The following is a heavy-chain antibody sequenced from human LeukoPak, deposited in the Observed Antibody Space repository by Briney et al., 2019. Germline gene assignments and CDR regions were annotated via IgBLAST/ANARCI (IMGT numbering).Heavy chain of an antibody. CDR2: VSYDGSYK. V-gene: IGHV3-30*18. D-gene: IGHD1-26*01. Sequence: PGGSLRLSCAASGLSFSSYAMTWVRQAPGKGLEWVAVVSYDGSYKYYADSVKGRFTISRDNSKNTLSLQMNSLRTEDTAVFYCAKGSGSYLESYFDYWGQGTLVTVSS. CDR3: AKGSGSYLESYFDY. J-gene: IGHJ4*02. CDR1: GLSFSSYA.